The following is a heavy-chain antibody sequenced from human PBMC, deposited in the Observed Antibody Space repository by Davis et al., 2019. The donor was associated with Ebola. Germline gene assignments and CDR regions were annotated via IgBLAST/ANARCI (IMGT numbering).Heavy chain of an antibody. J-gene: IGHJ5*02. V-gene: IGHV1-18*01. D-gene: IGHD3/OR15-3a*01. Sequence: AASVKVSCKASGYTFTSYGISWVRQAPGQGLEWMGWISAYNGNTNYAQKLQGRVTMTRNTSISTAYMELSSLRSEDTAVYYCARRRSSWTTRNWFDPWGQGTLVTVSS. CDR1: GYTFTSYG. CDR2: ISAYNGNT. CDR3: ARRRSSWTTRNWFDP.